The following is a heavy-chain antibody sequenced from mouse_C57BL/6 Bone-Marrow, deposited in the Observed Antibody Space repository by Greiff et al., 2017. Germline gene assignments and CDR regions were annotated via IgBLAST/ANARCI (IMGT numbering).Heavy chain of an antibody. CDR3: ARGELLRFAY. Sequence: QVQLQQPGAELVRPGTSVKLSCKASGYTFTSYWMHWVKQRPGQGLEWIGVIDPSDSSTNYNQKFKGKATLTVDTSSSTAYMQLSSLTSEDSAVYYCARGELLRFAYWGQGTLVTVSA. V-gene: IGHV1-59*01. D-gene: IGHD2-12*01. CDR2: IDPSDSST. J-gene: IGHJ3*01. CDR1: GYTFTSYW.